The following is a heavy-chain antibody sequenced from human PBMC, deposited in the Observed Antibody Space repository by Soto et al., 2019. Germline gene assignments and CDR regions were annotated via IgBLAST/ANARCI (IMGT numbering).Heavy chain of an antibody. D-gene: IGHD1-7*01. CDR3: ARAYNWNYSPFDP. CDR2: IWYDGSNK. V-gene: IGHV3-33*01. J-gene: IGHJ5*02. Sequence: GGSLRLSCAASGFTFSSYGMHWVRQAPGKGLEWVAVIWYDGSNKYYADSVKGRFTISRDNSKNTLYLQMNSLGAEDTAVYYCARAYNWNYSPFDPWGQGTLVTVSS. CDR1: GFTFSSYG.